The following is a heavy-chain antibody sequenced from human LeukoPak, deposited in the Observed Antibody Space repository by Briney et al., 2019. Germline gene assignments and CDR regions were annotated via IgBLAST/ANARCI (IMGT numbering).Heavy chain of an antibody. D-gene: IGHD6-19*01. CDR1: GFTFSRNS. V-gene: IGHV3-21*01. J-gene: IGHJ4*02. Sequence: GGSLRLSCAASGFTFSRNSMNWVRQAPGKGLEWVSSISGSSSYIYYADSVKGRFTISRDNAKNSLYLQMNSLRAEDTAVYYCARLLHRVGIAVAGPLGYWGQGTLVTVSS. CDR2: ISGSSSYI. CDR3: ARLLHRVGIAVAGPLGY.